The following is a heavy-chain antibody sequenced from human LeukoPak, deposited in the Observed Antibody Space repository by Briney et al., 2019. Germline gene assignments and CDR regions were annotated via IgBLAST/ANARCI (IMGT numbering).Heavy chain of an antibody. Sequence: PSETLSLTCTVSGGSISSSSYYWGWIRRPPGKGLEWIGSIYYSGSTYYNPSLKSRVTISVDTSKNQFSLKLSSVTAADTAVYYCASHDIVGATGFDYWGQGTLVTVSS. V-gene: IGHV4-39*07. CDR3: ASHDIVGATGFDY. CDR2: IYYSGST. J-gene: IGHJ4*02. D-gene: IGHD1-26*01. CDR1: GGSISSSSYY.